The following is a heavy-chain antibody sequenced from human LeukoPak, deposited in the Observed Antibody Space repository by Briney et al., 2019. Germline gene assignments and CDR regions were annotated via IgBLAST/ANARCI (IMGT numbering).Heavy chain of an antibody. D-gene: IGHD3-22*01. CDR1: GFTVSSNY. V-gene: IGHV3-66*02. J-gene: IGHJ4*02. CDR3: ARGSSGYYNYFAY. CDR2: IYSGGST. Sequence: PGGSLRLSCAASGFTVSSNYMSWVRQAPGKGLEWVSVIYSGGSTYYADSVKGRFTISRDTSKNTLYLQMDSLRAEDTAVYYCARGSSGYYNYFAYWGQGTLVTVSS.